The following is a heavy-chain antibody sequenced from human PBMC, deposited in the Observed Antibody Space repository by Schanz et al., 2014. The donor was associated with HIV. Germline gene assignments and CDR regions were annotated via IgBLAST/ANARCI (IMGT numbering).Heavy chain of an antibody. CDR2: ISVNGATR. V-gene: IGHV3-11*04. CDR3: ARDGGEV. Sequence: QVQLVESGGGVVQPGGSLRLSCAASGFTFTDHYMSWIRQAPGKGLEWLSYISVNGATREYADSVKGRFTISRDNAKNSLFLQMESLRAEDTAVYYCARDGGEVWGQGTTVTVSS. J-gene: IGHJ6*02. D-gene: IGHD3-16*01. CDR1: GFTFTDHY.